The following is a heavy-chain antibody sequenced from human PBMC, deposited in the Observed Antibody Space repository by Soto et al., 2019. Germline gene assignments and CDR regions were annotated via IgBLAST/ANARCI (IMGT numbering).Heavy chain of an antibody. J-gene: IGHJ4*02. V-gene: IGHV1-2*02. CDR2: MNPNTGGA. Sequence: QVNLVQSGAEVKKPGASVKVSCKASGYNFNGYYIHWVRQAPGQGLEWMGWMNPNTGGANYAQKFQGKVIMTTDTSISTPYLVLRSLTSDDTAIYYSAKVISTIGSKQWLAQTMHQALDSWGQGTLVTVSS. CDR3: AKVISTIGSKQWLAQTMHQALDS. CDR1: GYNFNGYY. D-gene: IGHD6-19*01.